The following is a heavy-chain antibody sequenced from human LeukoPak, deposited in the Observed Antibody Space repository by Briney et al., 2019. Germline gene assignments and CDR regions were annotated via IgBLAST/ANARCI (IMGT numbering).Heavy chain of an antibody. V-gene: IGHV3-15*01. J-gene: IGHJ4*02. Sequence: KPGGSLRLSCAASGFTFSSHEMHWVRQAPGKGLEWVGRIKSKTHGGTTDFAASVKGRFTISRDDSKNTLYLQMNSLKTEDTAVYYCTTGPYGDFYFDCWGQGTLVTVSS. CDR2: IKSKTHGGTT. D-gene: IGHD4-17*01. CDR3: TTGPYGDFYFDC. CDR1: GFTFSSHE.